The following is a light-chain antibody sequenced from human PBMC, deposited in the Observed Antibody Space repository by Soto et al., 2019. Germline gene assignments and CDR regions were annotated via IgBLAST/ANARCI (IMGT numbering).Light chain of an antibody. CDR1: SSDVGYSSS. J-gene: IGLJ1*01. Sequence: QSVLIQPASVSGSPEQSITISCTGASSDVGYSSSVSWYQQHPGKAPKLAIFDVSNRPSGVSNRFSGSKSGNTASLTISGLQAKDEADYYCCSWTSSATYVFGTGTKVTVL. V-gene: IGLV2-14*01. CDR3: CSWTSSATYV. CDR2: DVS.